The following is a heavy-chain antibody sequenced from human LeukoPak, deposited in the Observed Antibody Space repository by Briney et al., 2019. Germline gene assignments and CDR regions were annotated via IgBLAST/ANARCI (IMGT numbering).Heavy chain of an antibody. CDR2: IKQDGNEK. V-gene: IGHV3-7*03. CDR3: ARKGYDFWSGFLYMDV. J-gene: IGHJ6*03. D-gene: IGHD3-3*01. CDR1: GFSFSSYW. Sequence: PGGSLRLSCAVSGFSFSSYWMSWVRQAPGKGPEWVANIKQDGNEKYYVDSVKGRFTISRDNAKNSLYLQMNSLRAEDTALYHCARKGYDFWSGFLYMDVWGKGTTVTVSS.